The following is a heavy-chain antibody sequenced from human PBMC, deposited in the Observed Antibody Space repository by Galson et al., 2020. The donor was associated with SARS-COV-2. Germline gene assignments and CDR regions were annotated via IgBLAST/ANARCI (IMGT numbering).Heavy chain of an antibody. CDR1: GYTFTGYY. CDR3: TTGLTVIRFDC. Sequence: ASVKVSCKASGYTFTGYYIHWVRQAPGQGLEWMGWINPNSGGTNYAQKFQGRVTMTRDTSITTAYMELSRLRSDDSAMYYCTTGLTVIRFDCRGQGSQVSVPS. J-gene: IGHJ4*02. CDR2: INPNSGGT. V-gene: IGHV1-2*02. D-gene: IGHD4-17*01.